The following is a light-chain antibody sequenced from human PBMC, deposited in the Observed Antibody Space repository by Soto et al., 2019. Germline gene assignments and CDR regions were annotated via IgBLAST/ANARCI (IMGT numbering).Light chain of an antibody. CDR3: QSYDSSLSVGV. V-gene: IGLV1-40*01. Sequence: QSVLTQPPSVSGAPGQRVTISCTGSSSNIGAGYDVHWYHQLPGTAPKLLIYGNNNRPSGVPDRFSGSRSGTSASLAITGLQAEDEADYYCQSYDSSLSVGVFGGGTKLTAL. J-gene: IGLJ3*02. CDR2: GNN. CDR1: SSNIGAGYD.